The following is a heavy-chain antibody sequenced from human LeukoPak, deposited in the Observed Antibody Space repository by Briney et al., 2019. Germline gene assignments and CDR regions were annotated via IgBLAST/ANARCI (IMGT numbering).Heavy chain of an antibody. J-gene: IGHJ3*02. CDR1: GYTFTGYY. V-gene: IGHV1-2*02. Sequence: GASVKVSCKASGYTFTGYYMHLVRQDPGQGLEWMGWINPNSGGTNYAQKFQGRVTMTRDTSISTAYMELSRLRSDDTAVYYCARAKGRGVVRNAFDIWGQGTMVTVSS. CDR2: INPNSGGT. D-gene: IGHD3-22*01. CDR3: ARAKGRGVVRNAFDI.